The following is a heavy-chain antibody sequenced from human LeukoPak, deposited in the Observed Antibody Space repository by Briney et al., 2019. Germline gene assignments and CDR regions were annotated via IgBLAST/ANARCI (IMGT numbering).Heavy chain of an antibody. CDR2: INSDGSST. D-gene: IGHD3-9*01. J-gene: IGHJ4*02. Sequence: PGGSLRLSCAASGFTFSSYWMHWVRQAPGKGLMWVSRINSDGSSTSYADSVKGRFTISRDNAKNTLYLQMNSLRAEDTAVYYCARDYDILTGWDFDYWGQGTLVTVSS. CDR3: ARDYDILTGWDFDY. CDR1: GFTFSSYW. V-gene: IGHV3-74*01.